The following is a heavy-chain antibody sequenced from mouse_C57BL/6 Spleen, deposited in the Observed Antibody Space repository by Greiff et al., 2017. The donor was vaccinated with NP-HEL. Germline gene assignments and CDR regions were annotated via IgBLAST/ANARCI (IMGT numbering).Heavy chain of an antibody. CDR2: INPSNGGT. D-gene: IGHD2-3*01. CDR1: GYTFTSYW. J-gene: IGHJ4*01. V-gene: IGHV1-53*01. Sequence: LQQPGAELVKPGASVKLSCKASGYTFTSYWMHWVKQRPGQGLEWIGNINPSNGGTNYNEKFKSKATLTVDKSSSTAYMQLSSLTSEYSAVYYCASGGYYPHYALDYWGQGTSVTVSS. CDR3: ASGGYYPHYALDY.